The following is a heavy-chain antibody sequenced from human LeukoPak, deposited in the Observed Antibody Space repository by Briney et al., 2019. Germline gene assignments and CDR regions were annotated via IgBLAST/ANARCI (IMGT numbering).Heavy chain of an antibody. CDR1: GGSISSYY. Sequence: PSETLSLTCTVSGGSISSYYWSWIRQPPGKGLEWIGYIYYSGSTNYNPSLKSRVTISVDTSKNQFSLKLSSVTAADTAVYYCARGDSGSYYGGVPDYFDYRGQGTLVTVSS. CDR2: IYYSGST. V-gene: IGHV4-59*01. D-gene: IGHD1-26*01. J-gene: IGHJ4*02. CDR3: ARGDSGSYYGGVPDYFDY.